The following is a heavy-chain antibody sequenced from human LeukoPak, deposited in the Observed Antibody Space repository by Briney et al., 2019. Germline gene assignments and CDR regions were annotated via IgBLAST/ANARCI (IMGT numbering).Heavy chain of an antibody. D-gene: IGHD1-20*01. J-gene: IGHJ4*02. CDR2: IIPIFGTA. Sequence: ASVKVSCKASGGTFSSYAISWVRQAPGQGLEWMGGIIPIFGTANYAQKFQGRVTITTDESTSTAYMELSSLRSEDTAVYYCARERESAVYLETCDYWGQGTLVTVSS. V-gene: IGHV1-69*05. CDR3: ARERESAVYLETCDY. CDR1: GGTFSSYA.